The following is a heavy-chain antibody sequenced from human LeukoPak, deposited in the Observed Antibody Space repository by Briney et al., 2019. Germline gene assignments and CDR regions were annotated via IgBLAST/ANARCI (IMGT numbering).Heavy chain of an antibody. V-gene: IGHV4-30-4*01. CDR3: ARSPYYYDSSGYLDY. J-gene: IGHJ4*02. D-gene: IGHD3-22*01. CDR1: GGSISSGGYY. CDR2: IYYSGST. Sequence: SETLSLTCTVSGGSISSGGYYWSWIRQPPGKGLEWIGYIYYSGSTYYNPSLKSRVTISVDTSKNQFSLKLSSVTAADTAVYYCARSPYYYDSSGYLDYWGQGTLVTVSS.